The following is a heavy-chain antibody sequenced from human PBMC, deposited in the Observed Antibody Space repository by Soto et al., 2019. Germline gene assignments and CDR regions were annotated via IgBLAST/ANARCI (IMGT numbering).Heavy chain of an antibody. D-gene: IGHD1-1*01. J-gene: IGHJ6*02. CDR3: ARAIIGLRLEKTYGMDV. V-gene: IGHV4-61*08. CDR1: GFSISSGDYY. CDR2: IYYSGST. Sequence: SEILSLSCTFSGFSISSGDYYWSWIRKPPGKGLEWIGYIYYSGSTNYNPSLKSRVTISVDTSKNQFSLKLSSVTAADTAVYYCARAIIGLRLEKTYGMDVWGQGTTVTVSS.